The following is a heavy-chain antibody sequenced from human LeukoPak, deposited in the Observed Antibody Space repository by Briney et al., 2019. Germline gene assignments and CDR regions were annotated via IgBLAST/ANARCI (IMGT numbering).Heavy chain of an antibody. Sequence: GGSLRLSCAASGFTFSSYWMHWVRQAPGKGLVWVSRINSDGSSTSYADSVKGRFTISRDNAKNTLYLQMNSLRAEDTAVYYCARLTIAAAGNLWGQGTLVTVSS. CDR1: GFTFSSYW. D-gene: IGHD6-13*01. CDR2: INSDGSST. J-gene: IGHJ5*02. V-gene: IGHV3-74*01. CDR3: ARLTIAAAGNL.